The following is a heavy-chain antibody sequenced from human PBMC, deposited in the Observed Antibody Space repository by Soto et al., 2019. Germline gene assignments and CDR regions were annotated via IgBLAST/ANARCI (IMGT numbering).Heavy chain of an antibody. D-gene: IGHD3-10*01. CDR3: AREAQGVPLDY. V-gene: IGHV1-18*01. Sequence: ASVKVSCKASDYTFTHHGFSWVRQAPGQGLEWMGWVSASNGKTNYAQRFQDRITMTTDPSTSTVYMELRSLSSDDTAFYYCAREAQGVPLDYWGQGTLVTVSS. CDR2: VSASNGKT. J-gene: IGHJ4*02. CDR1: DYTFTHHG.